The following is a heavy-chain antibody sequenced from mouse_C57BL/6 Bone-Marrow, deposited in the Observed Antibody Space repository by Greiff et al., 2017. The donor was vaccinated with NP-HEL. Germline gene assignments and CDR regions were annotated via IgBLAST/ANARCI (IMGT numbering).Heavy chain of an antibody. CDR3: ARIEYSNLFAY. CDR2: IWWDDDK. D-gene: IGHD2-5*01. Sequence: QVTLKVSGPGILQPSQTLSLTCSFSGFSLSTFGMGVGWIRPPSGKGLEWLVNIWWDDDKYYNPALKSRLPISKDNSKNQIFLKIANVDTADTATYYCARIEYSNLFAYWGQGTLVTVSA. CDR1: GFSLSTFGMG. V-gene: IGHV8-8*01. J-gene: IGHJ3*01.